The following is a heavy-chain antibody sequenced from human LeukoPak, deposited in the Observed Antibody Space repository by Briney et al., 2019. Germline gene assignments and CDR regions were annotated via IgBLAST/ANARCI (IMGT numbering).Heavy chain of an antibody. CDR2: FSGSDENT. V-gene: IGHV3-23*01. CDR3: AKLKVFGSGSWDY. J-gene: IGHJ4*02. CDR1: GFTFSNSV. Sequence: GGSLRLSCAASGFTFSNSVVSWVRQAPGKGLEWVSSFSGSDENTHHADSVKGRFTISRDNSNNTLYLQMNSLRVEDTATYYCAKLKVFGSGSWDYWGQGSLVTVSS. D-gene: IGHD3-10*01.